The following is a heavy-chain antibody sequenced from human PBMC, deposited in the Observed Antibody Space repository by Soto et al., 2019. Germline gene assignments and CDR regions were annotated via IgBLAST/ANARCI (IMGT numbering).Heavy chain of an antibody. CDR3: ARGGGFCSSYTCRADPFDY. D-gene: IGHD2-2*01. CDR2: MYHSGST. CDR1: GGSISGGGYS. J-gene: IGHJ4*02. V-gene: IGHV4-30-2*01. Sequence: QLQLQESGSGLVKPSQTLSLTCAVSGGSISGGGYSWSWIRQPPGKGLEWIGYMYHSGSTYYNPSLKRRVTLSVDKSKSQFSLKLSSGTAADTAVYYCARGGGFCSSYTCRADPFDYWGQGTLVTVSS.